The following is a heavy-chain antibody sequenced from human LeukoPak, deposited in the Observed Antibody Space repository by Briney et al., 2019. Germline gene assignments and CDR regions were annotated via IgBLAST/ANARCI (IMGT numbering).Heavy chain of an antibody. J-gene: IGHJ5*02. V-gene: IGHV3-21*01. CDR2: ISSSSSSYI. CDR3: ARKVIAAALNWFDP. D-gene: IGHD6-13*01. Sequence: GGSLRLSRAASGFTFSSYSMNWVRQAPGKGLEWVSSISSSSSSYIYYADSVKGRFTISRDNAKNSLYLQMNSLRAEDTAVYYCARKVIAAALNWFDPWGQGTLVTVSS. CDR1: GFTFSSYS.